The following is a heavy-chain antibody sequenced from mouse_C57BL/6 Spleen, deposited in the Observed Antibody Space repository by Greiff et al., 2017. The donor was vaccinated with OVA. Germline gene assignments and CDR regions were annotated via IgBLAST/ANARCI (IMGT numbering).Heavy chain of an antibody. CDR2: IYPGSGST. Sequence: VQLQQPGAELVKPGASVKMSCKASGYTFTSYWITWVKQRPGQGLEWIGDIYPGSGSTNYNEKFKSKATLTVDTSSSTAYMQLSSLTSEDSAVYYCAKRLRPSYYAMDYWGQGTSVTVSS. CDR1: GYTFTSYW. D-gene: IGHD2-4*01. CDR3: AKRLRPSYYAMDY. V-gene: IGHV1-55*01. J-gene: IGHJ4*01.